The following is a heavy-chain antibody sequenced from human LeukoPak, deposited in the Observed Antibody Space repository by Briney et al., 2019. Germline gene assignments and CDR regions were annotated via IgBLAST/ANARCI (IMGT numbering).Heavy chain of an antibody. V-gene: IGHV1-69*05. J-gene: IGHJ4*02. CDR1: GGTFSSYA. D-gene: IGHD3-22*01. CDR3: ARHVYYYDSSGYPGPYYFDY. Sequence: GASVKVSCKASGGTFSSYAISWVRQAPGQGLEWMGGIIPIFGTANYAQKFQGRVTITTDESTSTAYMELSSLRSEDTAVYYCARHVYYYDSSGYPGPYYFDYWGQGTLVTVSS. CDR2: IIPIFGTA.